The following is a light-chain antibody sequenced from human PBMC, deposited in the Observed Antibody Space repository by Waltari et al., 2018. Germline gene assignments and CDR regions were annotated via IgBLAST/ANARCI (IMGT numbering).Light chain of an antibody. CDR2: DAS. J-gene: IGKJ4*01. CDR1: QSISSH. CDR3: QQPPLT. V-gene: IGKV3-11*01. Sequence: EIVLTQSTGTLSLSPGERATLSCRASQSISSHLAWYQQKPGQAHRLLICDASKRATGIPARFSGSGSGTDFTLTISSLEPEDFAVYYCQQPPLTFGGGTKVEI.